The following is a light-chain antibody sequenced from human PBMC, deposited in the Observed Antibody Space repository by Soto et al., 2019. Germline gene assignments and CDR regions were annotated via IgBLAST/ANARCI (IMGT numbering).Light chain of an antibody. J-gene: IGKJ5*01. Sequence: EIVLTQSPATLSLSPGERATLSCRASQSVSSYLAWYQQKPGQAPSLLIYDASNRATGIPARFSGSGSGTDFTLTISSLEPEDVAVYYCQQSSSSPCTFGQGTGLEIK. CDR1: QSVSSY. CDR2: DAS. V-gene: IGKV3-11*01. CDR3: QQSSSSPCT.